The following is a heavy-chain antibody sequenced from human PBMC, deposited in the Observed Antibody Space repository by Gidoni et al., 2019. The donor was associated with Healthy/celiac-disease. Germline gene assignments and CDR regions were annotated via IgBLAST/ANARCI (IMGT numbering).Heavy chain of an antibody. Sequence: QVQLQESGPGLVKPSQTLSLTCTVSGGSISSGGYYWSWIRQHPGKGLEWIGYIYYSGSTYYNPSLKSRVTISVDTSKNQFSLKLSSVTAADTAVYYCARVSRGWLGAPYYFDYWGQGTLVTVSS. CDR1: GGSISSGGYY. J-gene: IGHJ4*02. V-gene: IGHV4-31*03. CDR2: IYYSGST. CDR3: ARVSRGWLGAPYYFDY. D-gene: IGHD6-19*01.